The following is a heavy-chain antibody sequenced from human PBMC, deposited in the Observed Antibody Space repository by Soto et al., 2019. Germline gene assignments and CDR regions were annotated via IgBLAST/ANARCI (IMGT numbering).Heavy chain of an antibody. Sequence: ITLKESGPTLVKPTQTLTLTCTFSGFSLSTTGEGVGWIRQPPGKALEWLAVIYWNDDKSYSPSLKNRLTISKDTSKKQVVLTMMNMAPVDTGTYYCAQVDDVAALFAYLGQGTLVTVSS. CDR1: GFSLSTTGEG. CDR2: IYWNDDK. J-gene: IGHJ4*02. CDR3: AQVDDVAALFAY. V-gene: IGHV2-5*01. D-gene: IGHD6-6*01.